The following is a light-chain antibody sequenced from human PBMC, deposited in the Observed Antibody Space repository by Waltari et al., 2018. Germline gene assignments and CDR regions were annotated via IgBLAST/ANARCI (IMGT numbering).Light chain of an antibody. J-gene: IGLJ2*01. CDR2: DVT. CDR3: SSQTLDGLVL. Sequence: QSALTQPAPVSGSPGQSITISCSGVGTAVGASDYVSWHQHHPGKAPQVIIYDVTNRPSGVSDRFSASKSANTASLTISRLQPEDEADYYCSSQTLDGLVLFGGGTRLTVL. V-gene: IGLV2-14*03. CDR1: GTAVGASDY.